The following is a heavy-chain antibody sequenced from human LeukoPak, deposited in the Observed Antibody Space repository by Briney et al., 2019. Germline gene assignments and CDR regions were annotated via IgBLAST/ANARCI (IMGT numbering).Heavy chain of an antibody. V-gene: IGHV4-39*07. J-gene: IGHJ5*02. CDR3: ARDSRDYYDSSGYYYGGSNWFDP. D-gene: IGHD3-22*01. CDR1: GGSISSSSYY. Sequence: PETLSLTCTVSGGSISSSSYYWGWTRQPPGKWLEWIGSIYYSGSTNYNPSLKSRATISVDTSKNQFSLKLSCVTAADPAGYYCARDSRDYYDSSGYYYGGSNWFDPWGQGTLVTVSS. CDR2: IYYSGST.